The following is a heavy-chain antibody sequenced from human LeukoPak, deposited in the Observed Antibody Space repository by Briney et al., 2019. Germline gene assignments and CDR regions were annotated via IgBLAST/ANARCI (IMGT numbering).Heavy chain of an antibody. V-gene: IGHV3-23*01. J-gene: IGHJ4*02. D-gene: IGHD3-9*01. CDR2: INDNGDGT. CDR3: ARYDILTGLDY. CDR1: GFTFSSYA. Sequence: GGSLRLSCAASGFTFSSYAMSWVRQAPGKGLKWVSTINDNGDGTYYADSVKGRFTISRDNFYNTVSLQMNSLRAEDTAVYYCARYDILTGLDYWGQGTLVTVSS.